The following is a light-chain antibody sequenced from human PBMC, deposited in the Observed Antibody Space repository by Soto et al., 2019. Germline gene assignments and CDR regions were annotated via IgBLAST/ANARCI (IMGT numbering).Light chain of an antibody. CDR1: SSNIGNNY. CDR3: GTWGSGLSAYV. V-gene: IGLV1-51*01. J-gene: IGLJ1*01. CDR2: DNN. Sequence: QCALTQPPSVSAAPGQKVTISCSGSSSNIGNNYVSWYQQLPGTAPKLLIYDNNKRPSGIPDRFSGSKSGTSATLGITGLQTGDEADYYCGTWGSGLSAYVFATGTRSSS.